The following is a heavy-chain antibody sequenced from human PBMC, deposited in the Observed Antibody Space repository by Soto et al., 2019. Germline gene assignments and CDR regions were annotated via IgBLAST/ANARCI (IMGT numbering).Heavy chain of an antibody. CDR3: ARSLPNPIVVVPAATDNWFDP. Sequence: SVKVSCKASGGTFSSYAISWVRQAPGQGLEWMGGIIPIFGTANYAQKFQGRVTITADESTSTAYMELSSLRSEDTAVYYCARSLPNPIVVVPAATDNWFDPWGQGTLVTVSS. CDR2: IIPIFGTA. J-gene: IGHJ5*02. CDR1: GGTFSSYA. V-gene: IGHV1-69*13. D-gene: IGHD2-2*01.